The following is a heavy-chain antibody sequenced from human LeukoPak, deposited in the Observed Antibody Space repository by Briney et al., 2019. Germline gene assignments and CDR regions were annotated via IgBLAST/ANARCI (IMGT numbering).Heavy chain of an antibody. CDR3: ARGYCSGGSCYNDAFDI. D-gene: IGHD2-15*01. V-gene: IGHV4-59*08. CDR2: IYYSGST. CDR1: GGSISSYY. J-gene: IGHJ3*02. Sequence: SETLSLTCTVSGGSISSYYWSWLRQPPGKGLEWSGYIYYSGSTNYNPSLKSRVTISVDTSKNQFSLKLSSVTAADTAVYYCARGYCSGGSCYNDAFDIWGQGTMVTVSS.